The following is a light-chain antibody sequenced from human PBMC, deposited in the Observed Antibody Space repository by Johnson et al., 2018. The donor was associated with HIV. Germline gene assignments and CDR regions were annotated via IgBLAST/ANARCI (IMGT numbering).Light chain of an antibody. J-gene: IGLJ1*01. CDR2: DNN. Sequence: QSVLTQPPSVSAAPGQKVTISCSGSSSNIGNNYVSWYQQLPGRAPKLLIYDNNKRPSGIPDRFSGSTSGTSATLGITGLQTGDEAEYYCGTWDSSLRVGFFGTGIKVTVL. CDR3: GTWDSSLRVGF. V-gene: IGLV1-51*01. CDR1: SSNIGNNY.